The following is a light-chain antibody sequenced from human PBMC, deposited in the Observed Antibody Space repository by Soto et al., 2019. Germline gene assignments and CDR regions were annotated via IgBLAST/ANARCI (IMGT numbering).Light chain of an antibody. Sequence: RVMTQSPATLSLSPGERAILSCRASQSVSTNVAWYQQKPGQAPRLLIYGASTRATDIPARFSGSGSGTDFTLTISSLQSEDFAVYYCQQYNNWPPWTFGQGTKVEVK. CDR1: QSVSTN. CDR3: QQYNNWPPWT. V-gene: IGKV3-15*01. CDR2: GAS. J-gene: IGKJ1*01.